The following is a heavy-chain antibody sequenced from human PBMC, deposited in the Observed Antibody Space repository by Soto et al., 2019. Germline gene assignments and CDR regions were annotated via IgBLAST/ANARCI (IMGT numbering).Heavy chain of an antibody. D-gene: IGHD1-26*01. CDR1: GGTFSSYG. Sequence: GASVKVSCKAAGGTFSSYGISWVRQAPGQGLEWMGGIIPMFGTATHTQNFQGRLTITADESTSTAYMELSSLRSEDTAVYICARSVGVTTLSYLDYWGQGTLVTVSS. V-gene: IGHV1-69*13. CDR3: ARSVGVTTLSYLDY. J-gene: IGHJ4*02. CDR2: IIPMFGTA.